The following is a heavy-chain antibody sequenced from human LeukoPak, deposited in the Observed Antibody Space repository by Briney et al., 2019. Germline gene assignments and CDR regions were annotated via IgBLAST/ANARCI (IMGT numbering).Heavy chain of an antibody. CDR2: IHYGGST. CDR3: ARLPTGYPNWFDT. V-gene: IGHV4-39*01. CDR1: GGSISSISSNN. Sequence: SETLSLTCAVSGGSISSISSNNWAWIRQPPGKGLELIAAIHYGGSTYYNPSFMSRVTISVDTSKNQFSLKLRSLTATDTAVYYCARLPTGYPNWFDTWGQGILVTVSS. J-gene: IGHJ5*02. D-gene: IGHD5-18*01.